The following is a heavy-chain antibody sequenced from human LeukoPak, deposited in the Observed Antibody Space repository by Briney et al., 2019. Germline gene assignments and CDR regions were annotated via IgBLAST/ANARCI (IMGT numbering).Heavy chain of an antibody. Sequence: GASVKVSCKASGYTFSNYGISWVRQAPGQGLEWMGWISTSNGKTYYAQKVQGRVTMTTDTSTSIVSMELRSLRSDDTAVYYCARGGELAIFGVFTPLDYWGQGTLVTVSS. CDR1: GYTFSNYG. D-gene: IGHD3-3*01. CDR3: ARGGELAIFGVFTPLDY. V-gene: IGHV1-18*01. CDR2: ISTSNGKT. J-gene: IGHJ4*02.